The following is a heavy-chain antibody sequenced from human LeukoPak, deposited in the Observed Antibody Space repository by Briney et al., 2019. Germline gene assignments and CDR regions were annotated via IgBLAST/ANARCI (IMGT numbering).Heavy chain of an antibody. D-gene: IGHD1-26*01. CDR2: INPSGGST. Sequence: ASVRVSCKASGYTFTSYYMHWVRQAPGQWLEWMGIINPSGGSTSYAQKFQGRVTMTRDTSTSTVYMELSSLRSEDTAVYYCARDLGAGYYFDYWGQGTLVTVSS. J-gene: IGHJ4*02. CDR3: ARDLGAGYYFDY. CDR1: GYTFTSYY. V-gene: IGHV1-46*01.